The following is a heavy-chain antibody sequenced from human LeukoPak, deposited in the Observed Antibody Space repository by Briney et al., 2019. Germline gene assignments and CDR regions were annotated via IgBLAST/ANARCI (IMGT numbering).Heavy chain of an antibody. CDR3: ARSEYSSSSPY. D-gene: IGHD6-6*01. CDR2: IYYSGST. Sequence: SETLSLTCTVSGGSISSSSYYWGWIRQPPGKGLEWIGSIYYSGSTYYNPSLKSRVTISVDTSKNQFSLKLSSVTAADTAVYYCARSEYSSSSPYWGQGTLVTVSS. V-gene: IGHV4-39*07. J-gene: IGHJ4*02. CDR1: GGSISSSSYY.